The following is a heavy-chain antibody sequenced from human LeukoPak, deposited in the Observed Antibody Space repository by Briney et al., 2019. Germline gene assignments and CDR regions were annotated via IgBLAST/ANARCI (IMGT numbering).Heavy chain of an antibody. D-gene: IGHD3-22*01. V-gene: IGHV4-39*01. Sequence: PSETLSLTCTVSGGSISSSSYYWGWIRQPPGKGLEWIGSIYYSGSTYYNPSLKSRVTISVDTSKNQFSLKLSSVTAADTAVYYCAGHLRSIVVVKGRAFDIWGQGTMVTVSS. CDR3: AGHLRSIVVVKGRAFDI. J-gene: IGHJ3*02. CDR2: IYYSGST. CDR1: GGSISSSSYY.